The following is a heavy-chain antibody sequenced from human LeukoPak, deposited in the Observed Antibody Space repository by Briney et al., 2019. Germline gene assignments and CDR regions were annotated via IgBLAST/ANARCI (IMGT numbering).Heavy chain of an antibody. J-gene: IGHJ4*02. CDR3: AKDGGGSGFF. CDR2: ISSGYST. CDR1: GFTFSSYA. Sequence: PGRSLRLSCAASGFTFSSYAINWVRQAPGKGLEWVSGISSGYSTYYAGSVKGRFTISRDNSKNTVYVQMNSLRAEDTAVYYCAKDGGGSGFFWGQGTLVTVSS. D-gene: IGHD4-23*01. V-gene: IGHV3-23*01.